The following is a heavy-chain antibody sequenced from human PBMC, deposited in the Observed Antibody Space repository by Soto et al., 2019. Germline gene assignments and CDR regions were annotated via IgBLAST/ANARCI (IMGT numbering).Heavy chain of an antibody. CDR2: ISGSGGST. D-gene: IGHD3-3*01. V-gene: IGHV3-23*01. J-gene: IGHJ6*02. CDR1: GFXLCSYS. Sequence: PGGALRLSFAPSGFXLCSYSMSWGPPAPGEGVGGGSAISGSGGSTYYADSVKGRFTISRDNSKNTLYLQMNSLRAEDTAVYYCAKDKYRFLEWLGPYYYGMDVWGQGTTVTVSS. CDR3: AKDKYRFLEWLGPYYYGMDV.